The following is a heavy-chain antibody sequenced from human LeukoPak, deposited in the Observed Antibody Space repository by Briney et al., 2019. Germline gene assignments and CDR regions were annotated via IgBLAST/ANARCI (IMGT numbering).Heavy chain of an antibody. CDR1: GFTFSNYG. D-gene: IGHD1-14*01. CDR2: IWYDGSKT. V-gene: IGHV3-33*01. J-gene: IGHJ4*02. Sequence: GGSLRLSCAAPGFTFSNYGMHWVRQAPGKGLEWVAVIWYDGSKTYYADSVKGRFTISRDNSRNTLYLQMNSLRADDTAVYFCARYNTGRSDHWGQGTLVTVSS. CDR3: ARYNTGRSDH.